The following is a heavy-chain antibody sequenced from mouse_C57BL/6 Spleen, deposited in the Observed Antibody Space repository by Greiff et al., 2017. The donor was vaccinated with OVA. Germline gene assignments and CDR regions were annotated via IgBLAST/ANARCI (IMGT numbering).Heavy chain of an antibody. Sequence: EVKLMESGGGLVKPGGSLKLSCAASGFTFSSYAMSWVRQTPEKRLEWVATISDGGSYTYYPDNVKGRFTISRDNAKNNLYLQMSHLKSDDTAMYYCARGWFAYWGQGTLVTVSA. V-gene: IGHV5-4*03. CDR1: GFTFSSYA. J-gene: IGHJ3*01. CDR2: ISDGGSYT. CDR3: ARGWFAY.